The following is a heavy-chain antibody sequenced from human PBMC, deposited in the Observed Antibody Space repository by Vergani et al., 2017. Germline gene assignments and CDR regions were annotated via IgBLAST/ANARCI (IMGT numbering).Heavy chain of an antibody. V-gene: IGHV1-2*02. CDR1: GYTFTGYY. CDR3: ARDLTMVRGAGAFDI. CDR2: INPNSGGT. D-gene: IGHD3-10*01. Sequence: QVQLVQSGAEVKKPGASVKVSCKASGYTFTGYYMHWVRQAPGQGLEWMGWINPNSGGTNYAQKFQGRVTMTRDTSISTAYMELSRLRSDDTAVYYCARDLTMVRGAGAFDIWGQGTMVTVSS. J-gene: IGHJ3*02.